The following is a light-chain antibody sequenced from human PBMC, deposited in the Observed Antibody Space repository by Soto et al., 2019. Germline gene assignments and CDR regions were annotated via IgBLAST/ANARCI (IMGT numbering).Light chain of an antibody. V-gene: IGKV1-8*01. CDR2: AAS. Sequence: AIRMTQSPSSFSASTGDGVTITCRASQGISSYLAWYQQKPGKAPKLLIYAASTLQSGVPSRFSGSGSGTDFTLTISCLQSEDFATYYCQQYYSYLRTFGQGTKVEIK. CDR1: QGISSY. J-gene: IGKJ1*01. CDR3: QQYYSYLRT.